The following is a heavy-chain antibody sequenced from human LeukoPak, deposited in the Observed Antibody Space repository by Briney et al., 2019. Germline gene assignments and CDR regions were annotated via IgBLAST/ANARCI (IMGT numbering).Heavy chain of an antibody. Sequence: PGGSVRLSCAASGFTYSIAWMTWVRQARGKGLEWVGRIKSKTDGGTTDYAAPVKGRFTISRDDSKNTVFLQMNSLKTEDTAVYYCTTVRRAVAGTWGQGTLVTVSS. CDR2: IKSKTDGGTT. CDR1: GFTYSIAW. V-gene: IGHV3-15*01. D-gene: IGHD6-19*01. J-gene: IGHJ5*02. CDR3: TTVRRAVAGT.